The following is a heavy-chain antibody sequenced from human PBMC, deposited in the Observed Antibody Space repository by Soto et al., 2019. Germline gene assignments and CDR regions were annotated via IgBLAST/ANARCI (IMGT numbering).Heavy chain of an antibody. J-gene: IGHJ6*03. CDR3: ARDLMPLTGYYRYYYYYMDV. Sequence: GGSLRLSCAASGFTVSSNYMSWVRQAPGKGLEWVSVIYSGGSTYYADSVKGRFTISRDNSKNTLYLQMNSLRAEDTAVYYCARDLMPLTGYYRYYYYYMDVWGKGTTVTVSS. CDR2: IYSGGST. V-gene: IGHV3-66*01. CDR1: GFTVSSNY. D-gene: IGHD3-9*01.